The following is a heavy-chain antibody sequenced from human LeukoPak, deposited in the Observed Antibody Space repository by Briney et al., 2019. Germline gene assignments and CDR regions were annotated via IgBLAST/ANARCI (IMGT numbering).Heavy chain of an antibody. D-gene: IGHD1-14*01. CDR3: ARGNHDAFDI. CDR1: GYTFTGYY. CDR2: INPNSGGT. Sequence: ASVNVSCRASGYTFTGYYMHWVRQAPGQGLEWMGWINPNSGGTNYAQKFQGRVTMTRDTSISTAYMELSRLRSDDTAVYSCARGNHDAFDIWGQGTMVTVAS. V-gene: IGHV1-2*02. J-gene: IGHJ3*02.